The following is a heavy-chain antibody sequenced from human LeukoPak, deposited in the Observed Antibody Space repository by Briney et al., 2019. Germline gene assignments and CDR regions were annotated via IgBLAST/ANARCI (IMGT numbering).Heavy chain of an antibody. CDR3: ARGTNWSPLDFDY. D-gene: IGHD1-20*01. CDR1: GFTFSSYH. V-gene: IGHV3-21*04. CDR2: ISSDSSSFK. Sequence: GGSLRLSCAASGFTFSSYHFHWVRQAPGKGLEWVSSISSDSSSFKYYAHSVQGRFTTSRDNARNSMYLQMNSLRAEDTAVYYCARGTNWSPLDFDYWGQGSPVTVSS. J-gene: IGHJ4*02.